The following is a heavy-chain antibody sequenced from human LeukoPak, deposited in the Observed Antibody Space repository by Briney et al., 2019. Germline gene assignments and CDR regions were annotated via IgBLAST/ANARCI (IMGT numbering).Heavy chain of an antibody. J-gene: IGHJ4*02. D-gene: IGHD2-21*02. CDR2: ISANNGNT. Sequence: GASVKVSCKASGYTFINYGINWVRQAPGQGLEWVGWISANNGNTNYAQKLQGRVTMTTDTSTSTAYMELRSLRSDDTAVYYCARDGDWARSSDYWGQGTLVTVSS. CDR1: GYTFINYG. CDR3: ARDGDWARSSDY. V-gene: IGHV1-18*01.